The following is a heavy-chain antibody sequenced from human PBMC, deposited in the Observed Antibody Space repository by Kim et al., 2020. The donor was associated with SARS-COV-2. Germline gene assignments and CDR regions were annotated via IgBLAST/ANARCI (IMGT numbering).Heavy chain of an antibody. V-gene: IGHV4-59*13. J-gene: IGHJ6*02. CDR3: ARWIPDYYYGMDV. CDR2: IYYSGST. D-gene: IGHD5-18*01. Sequence: LETLSLTCTVSGGSISSYYWSWIRQPPGKGLEWIGYIYYSGSTNYNPSLKSRVTISVDTSKNQFSLKLSSVTAADTAVYYCARWIPDYYYGMDVWGQGTTVTVSS. CDR1: GGSISSYY.